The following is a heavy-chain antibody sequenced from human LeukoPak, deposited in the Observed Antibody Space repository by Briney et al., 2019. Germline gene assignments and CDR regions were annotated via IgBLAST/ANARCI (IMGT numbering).Heavy chain of an antibody. D-gene: IGHD5-18*01. CDR3: ARGLQLWYPGDAFDI. Sequence: GRFLRLSGAASGFTFNFYSMKWLRQAPGKGLGLVSSISGTSNYIYYADSVKGRFTISTANAQNSLYLHMNSLRAEDTAVYYCARGLQLWYPGDAFDIWGQGTMVTVSS. CDR2: ISGTSNYI. CDR1: GFTFNFYS. J-gene: IGHJ3*02. V-gene: IGHV3-21*01.